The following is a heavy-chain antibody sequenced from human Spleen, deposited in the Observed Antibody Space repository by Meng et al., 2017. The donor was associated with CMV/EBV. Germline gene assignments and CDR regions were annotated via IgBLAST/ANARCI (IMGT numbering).Heavy chain of an antibody. V-gene: IGHV1-2*02. CDR1: GYTFTGNY. CDR2: INPNSGGT. J-gene: IGHJ5*02. D-gene: IGHD1-14*01. Sequence: ASVKVSCKASGYTFTGNYIHWVRQAPGQGLEWMGWINPNSGGTNYARRFQGRVTMTRDTSISTAYMELRRLRSDDTAVYYCAKGMEDFVVEPPTIWVDPWAREPWSPSPQ. CDR3: AKGMEDFVVEPPTIWVDP.